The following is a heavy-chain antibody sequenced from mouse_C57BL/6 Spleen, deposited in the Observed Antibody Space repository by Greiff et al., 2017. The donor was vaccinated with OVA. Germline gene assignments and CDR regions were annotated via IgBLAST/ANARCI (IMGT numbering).Heavy chain of an antibody. CDR3: ARSHHGGYYAMDY. Sequence: QVQLKQPGAELVKPGASVKLSCKASGYTFTSYWMHWVKQRPGRGLEWIGRIDPNSGGTKYNEKFKSKATLTVDKPSSTAYMQLSSLTSEDSAVYDCARSHHGGYYAMDYWGQGTSVTVSS. V-gene: IGHV1-72*01. J-gene: IGHJ4*01. CDR2: IDPNSGGT. CDR1: GYTFTSYW.